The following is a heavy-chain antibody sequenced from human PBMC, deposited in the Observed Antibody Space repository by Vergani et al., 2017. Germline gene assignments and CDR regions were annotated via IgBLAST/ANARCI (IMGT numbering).Heavy chain of an antibody. CDR2: INPNSGGT. V-gene: IGHV1-2*02. D-gene: IGHD3-22*01. CDR1: GYTFTGYY. Sequence: QVQLVQSGAEVKKPGASVKVSCKASGYTFTGYYMHWVRQAPGQGLEWMGWINPNSGGTNYAQKFQGRVTMTRDTSISTAYMELSRLRSDDTAVYYCARDTTPDYYDRSGSIPYFDYWGQGTLVTVSS. CDR3: ARDTTPDYYDRSGSIPYFDY. J-gene: IGHJ4*02.